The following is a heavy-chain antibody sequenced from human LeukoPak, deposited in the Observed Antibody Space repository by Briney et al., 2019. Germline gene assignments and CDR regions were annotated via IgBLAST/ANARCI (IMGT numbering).Heavy chain of an antibody. V-gene: IGHV4-59*01. J-gene: IGHJ4*02. CDR3: ARGSGVAARDFDY. CDR2: IYYSGST. Sequence: SETLSLTCTVSGGSISSYYWSWIRQPPGKGLEWLGYIYYSGSTNYNPSLKSRVTISVDTSKNQFSLKLSSVTAADTAVYYCARGSGVAARDFDYWGQGTLVTVSS. D-gene: IGHD6-6*01. CDR1: GGSISSYY.